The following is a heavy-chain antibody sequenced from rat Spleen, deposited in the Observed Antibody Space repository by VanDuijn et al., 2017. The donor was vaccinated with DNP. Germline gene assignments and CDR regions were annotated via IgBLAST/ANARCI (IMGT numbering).Heavy chain of an antibody. V-gene: IGHV5S11*01. CDR1: GFIFSNYY. CDR2: ISTGRGTP. Sequence: EVQLVESGGGLVRPGRSLKLSCAASGFIFSNYYMAWVRQAPTKGLEWVASISTGRGTPYYRDSVKGRLTISRDNAKSTLYLQVDSLRSEETATYYCARHMDTGPYYAMDVWGQGISVTVSS. CDR3: ARHMDTGPYYAMDV. D-gene: IGHD4-1*01. J-gene: IGHJ4*01.